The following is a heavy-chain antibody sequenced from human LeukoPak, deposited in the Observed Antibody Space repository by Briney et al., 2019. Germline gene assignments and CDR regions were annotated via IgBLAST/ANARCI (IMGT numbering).Heavy chain of an antibody. CDR2: ISGSGGST. Sequence: GGSLRLSCAASGFTFSSYAMSWVRQAPGKGLEWVSAISGSGGSTYYVDSVKGRFTISRDNSKNTLYLQMNSLRAEDTAVYYCAKSPRRALPVSLDYWGQGTLVTVSS. CDR3: AKSPRRALPVSLDY. V-gene: IGHV3-23*01. CDR1: GFTFSSYA. D-gene: IGHD6-6*01. J-gene: IGHJ4*02.